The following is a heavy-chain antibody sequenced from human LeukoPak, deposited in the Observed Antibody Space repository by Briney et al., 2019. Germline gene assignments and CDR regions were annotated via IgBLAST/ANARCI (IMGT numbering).Heavy chain of an antibody. CDR3: ARAHPTVTTSTIYYYYMDV. CDR2: ISAYNGNT. D-gene: IGHD4-11*01. J-gene: IGHJ6*03. CDR1: GYTFTSYG. Sequence: ASVKVSCKASGYTFTSYGIRWVRQAPGQGLEWMGWISAYNGNTNYAQKLQGRVTMATDTSTSTAYMELRSLRSDDTAVYYCARAHPTVTTSTIYYYYMDVWGKGTTVTVSS. V-gene: IGHV1-18*01.